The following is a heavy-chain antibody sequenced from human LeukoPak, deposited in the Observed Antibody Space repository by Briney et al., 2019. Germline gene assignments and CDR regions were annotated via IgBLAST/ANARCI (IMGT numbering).Heavy chain of an antibody. CDR2: INHSGST. J-gene: IGHJ5*02. V-gene: IGHV4-34*01. Sequence: SETLSLTCAVYGGSFSGYYWSWIRQPPGKGLEWIGEINHSGSTNYNPSLKSRVTISVDTSKNQFSLKLSSVTAADTAVYYCARGGRYTASSEVGSWGQGILVTVFS. CDR1: GGSFSGYY. D-gene: IGHD3-10*01. CDR3: ARGGRYTASSEVGS.